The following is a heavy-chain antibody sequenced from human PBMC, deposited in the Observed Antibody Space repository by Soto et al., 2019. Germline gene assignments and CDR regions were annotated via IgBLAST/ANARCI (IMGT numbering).Heavy chain of an antibody. V-gene: IGHV1-69*02. CDR1: GDTFNFYT. CDR2: FNPILSFS. D-gene: IGHD3-10*01. Sequence: ASVKVSCKASGDTFNFYTINWVRQAPGLGLEWMGRFNPILSFSNSALKFQGRVTLTADRSTSTAYMVLSSLRSEDTAIYYCATSFGSGSRAFDYWGQGALVTVSS. J-gene: IGHJ4*02. CDR3: ATSFGSGSRAFDY.